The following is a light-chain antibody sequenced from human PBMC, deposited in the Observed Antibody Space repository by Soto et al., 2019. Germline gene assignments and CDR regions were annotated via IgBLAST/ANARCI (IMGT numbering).Light chain of an antibody. Sequence: DVVMTQSPLSLSVTLGQPASISCRSSQSLVFTDGNIYLHWFQQRPGQSPRRLIYKVSNRDSGVPDRFTDSGSGTDFTLKISRVEAEDAGVYYCAQDTQWPWTFGQGTKVEIK. CDR2: KVS. V-gene: IGKV2-30*01. CDR1: QSLVFTDGNIY. CDR3: AQDTQWPWT. J-gene: IGKJ1*01.